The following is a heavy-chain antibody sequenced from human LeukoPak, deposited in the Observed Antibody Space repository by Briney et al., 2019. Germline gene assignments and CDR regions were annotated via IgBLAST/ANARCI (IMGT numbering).Heavy chain of an antibody. CDR1: GYSISSGYY. V-gene: IGHV4-38-2*02. Sequence: KPSETLSLTCTVSGYSISSGYYWGWIRQPPGKGLEWIGSIYYSGSTYYNPSLKSRVTISVDTSKNQFSLKLSSVTAADTAVYYCARRFLPDYYDSSGSQGGFDYWGQGTLVTVSS. CDR3: ARRFLPDYYDSSGSQGGFDY. CDR2: IYYSGST. J-gene: IGHJ4*02. D-gene: IGHD3-22*01.